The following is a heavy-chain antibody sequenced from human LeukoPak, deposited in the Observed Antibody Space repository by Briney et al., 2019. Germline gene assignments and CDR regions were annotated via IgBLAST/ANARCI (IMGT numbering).Heavy chain of an antibody. CDR1: GYTFTGYY. Sequence: GASVKVSCKASGYTFTGYYMHWVRQAPGQGLEWMGWINPNSGGTNYAQKFQGRVTMTRDTSISTAYMEPSRLRSDDTAVYYCARDGYCSSTSCYAYYDYWGQGTLVTVSS. J-gene: IGHJ4*02. D-gene: IGHD2-2*03. CDR3: ARDGYCSSTSCYAYYDY. CDR2: INPNSGGT. V-gene: IGHV1-2*02.